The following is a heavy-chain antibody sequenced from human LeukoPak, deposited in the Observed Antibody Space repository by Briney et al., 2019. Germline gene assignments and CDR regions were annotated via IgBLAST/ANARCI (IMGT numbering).Heavy chain of an antibody. J-gene: IGHJ6*03. V-gene: IGHV3-23*01. CDR1: GFTFSSYA. D-gene: IGHD1-26*01. CDR3: ARSSRRVGASTPYYYYFYMDV. Sequence: GGSLRLSCVASGFTFSSYALSWCRQAPEKGLKWVASVSTSGGTTYSADSVKGRFTISRDNSKNTTYLQTNSPRAEDTAVFYSARSSRRVGASTPYYYYFYMDVWGKGTTVTVSS. CDR2: VSTSGGTT.